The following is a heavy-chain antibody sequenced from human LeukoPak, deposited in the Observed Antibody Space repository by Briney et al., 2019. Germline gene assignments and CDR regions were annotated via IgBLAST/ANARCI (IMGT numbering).Heavy chain of an antibody. J-gene: IGHJ4*02. CDR2: ISYDGSNR. V-gene: IGHV3-30*18. D-gene: IGHD5-18*01. CDR1: GFTFSSYG. CDR3: AKDRGGRGYSYGYGGNFDY. Sequence: GRSLRLSCAASGFTFSSYGMHWVRQAPGKGLEWVAVISYDGSNRYYADSVKGRFTISRDNSKNTLYLQMNSLRAEDTAVYYCAKDRGGRGYSYGYGGNFDYWGQGTLVTVSS.